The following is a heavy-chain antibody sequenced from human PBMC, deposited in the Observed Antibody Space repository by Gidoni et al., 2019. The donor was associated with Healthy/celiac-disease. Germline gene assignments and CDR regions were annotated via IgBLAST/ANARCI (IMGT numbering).Heavy chain of an antibody. J-gene: IGHJ6*03. D-gene: IGHD3-3*01. V-gene: IGHV1-58*01. CDR1: GFTFTSSA. CDR3: AAQPYYDFWSGDGDYYYMDV. CDR2: IVVGSGNT. Sequence: QMQLVQSGPEVKTPGTSVKVSCKASGFTFTSSAVQWVRQARGQRLEWIGWIVVGSGNTNYAQKFQERVTITRDMSTSTAYMELSSLRSEDTAVYYCAAQPYYDFWSGDGDYYYMDVWGKGTTVTVSS.